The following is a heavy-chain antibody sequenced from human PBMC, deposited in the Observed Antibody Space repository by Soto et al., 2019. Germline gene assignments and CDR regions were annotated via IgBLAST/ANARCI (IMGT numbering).Heavy chain of an antibody. CDR1: GGSISPSY. D-gene: IGHD1-1*01. CDR3: ARGGMVIIPTATAFDY. CDR2: SYARGST. Sequence: PSETLSLTCSVSGGSISPSYWSWIRQPAGKGLQWSAPSYARGSTNYTPSLKSRVTMSVATSKNQFSLKLTSVTAADTATYYCARGGMVIIPTATAFDYWGQGTLVTVSS. V-gene: IGHV4-4*07. J-gene: IGHJ4*02.